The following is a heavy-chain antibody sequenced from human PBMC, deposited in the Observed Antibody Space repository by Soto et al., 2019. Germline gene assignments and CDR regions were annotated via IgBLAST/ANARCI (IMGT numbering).Heavy chain of an antibody. J-gene: IGHJ4*02. CDR1: GYTFTSYG. D-gene: IGHD6-13*01. V-gene: IGHV1-18*04. CDR3: ARAPQTVAGAGIWY. CDR2: ISGYNGDT. Sequence: QVQLVQSGAEVKKPGASVKVSCKASGYTFTSYGISWVRQAPGQGLEWMGWISGYNGDTNYAQKLQGRVTMTTDTATSTAYMELRSLRSDDTAGYYCARAPQTVAGAGIWYWGQGTLVTVSS.